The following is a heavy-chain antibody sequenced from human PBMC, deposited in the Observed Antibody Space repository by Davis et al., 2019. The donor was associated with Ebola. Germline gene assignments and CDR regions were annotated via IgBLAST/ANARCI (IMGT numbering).Heavy chain of an antibody. CDR3: ARVEVEQQLYYMDV. J-gene: IGHJ6*03. CDR2: INPNSGGT. CDR1: GYTFTGYY. D-gene: IGHD6-13*01. Sequence: ASVKVSCKASGYTFTGYYMHWVRQAPGQGLEWMGWINPNSGGTNYAQKFQGRVTMTRDTSISTAYMELSRLRSDDTAVYYCARVEVEQQLYYMDVWGKGTTVTVSS. V-gene: IGHV1-2*02.